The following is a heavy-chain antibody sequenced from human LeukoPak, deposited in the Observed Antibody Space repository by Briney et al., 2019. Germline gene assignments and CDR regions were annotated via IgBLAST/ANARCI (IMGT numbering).Heavy chain of an antibody. CDR3: AKEMVEIVVVVAATDYYYHMDV. V-gene: IGHV3-30*02. CDR1: GFTFSSYG. J-gene: IGHJ6*03. CDR2: IRYDGSNK. D-gene: IGHD2-15*01. Sequence: SGGSLRLSCAASGFTFSSYGMHWVRQAPGKGLEWVAFIRYDGSNKYYADPVKGRFTISRDNSKNTLYLQMNSLRAEDTAVYYCAKEMVEIVVVVAATDYYYHMDVWGKGTTVTVSS.